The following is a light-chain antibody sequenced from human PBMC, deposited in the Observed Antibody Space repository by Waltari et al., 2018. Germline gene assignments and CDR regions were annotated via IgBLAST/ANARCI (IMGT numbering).Light chain of an antibody. CDR3: SSYTSSSTAV. V-gene: IGLV2-14*01. CDR1: SSDVGGYNY. CDR2: DVS. J-gene: IGLJ7*01. Sequence: QSALTQPAPVSGSPGQSITIPCTGTSSDVGGYNYVSWYHQHPGKAPKLMIYDVSNRPSGVSNRFSGSKSGNTASLTISGLQAEDEADYYCSSYTSSSTAVFGGGTQLTVL.